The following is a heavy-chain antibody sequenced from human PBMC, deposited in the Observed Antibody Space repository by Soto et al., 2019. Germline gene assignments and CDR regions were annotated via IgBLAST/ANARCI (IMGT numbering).Heavy chain of an antibody. CDR3: VRDWAYSFDY. D-gene: IGHD2-21*01. Sequence: EVQLVESGGGLVQPGGSLRLSCAASGFALNDYNMKWVRQAPGKGLEWVSDISGSSSATYYADSVKGRFTISGDNAKNSLYLQMNNLRAEDTAIYYCVRDWAYSFDYWGQGTLVTVSS. CDR1: GFALNDYN. V-gene: IGHV3-48*01. CDR2: ISGSSSAT. J-gene: IGHJ4*02.